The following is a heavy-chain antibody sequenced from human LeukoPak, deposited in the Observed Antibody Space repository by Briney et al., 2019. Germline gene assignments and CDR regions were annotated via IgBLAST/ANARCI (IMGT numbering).Heavy chain of an antibody. CDR3: ARDRQPRLGGGAFDI. V-gene: IGHV4-34*01. CDR1: GGSFSGYY. D-gene: IGHD3-10*01. Sequence: PSETLSLTCAVYGGSFSGYYWSWIRQPPGKGLEWIGSIYYSGSTYYNPSLKSRVTISIDTSRNQFSLRLNSVTAADTAVYYCARDRQPRLGGGAFDIWGQGTMVTVSS. J-gene: IGHJ3*02. CDR2: IYYSGST.